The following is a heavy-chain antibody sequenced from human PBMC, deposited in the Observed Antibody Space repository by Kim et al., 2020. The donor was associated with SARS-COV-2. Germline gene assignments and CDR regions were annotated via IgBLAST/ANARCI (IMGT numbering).Heavy chain of an antibody. Sequence: SETLSLTCTVSGGSISSSSYYWGWIRQPPGKGLEWIGSIYYSGSTYYNPSLKSRVTISVDTSKNQFSLKLSSVTAADTAVYYCARSSQFWGSYQTAFDIWGQGTMVTVSS. V-gene: IGHV4-39*01. CDR2: IYYSGST. CDR3: ARSSQFWGSYQTAFDI. J-gene: IGHJ3*02. D-gene: IGHD3-16*01. CDR1: GGSISSSSYY.